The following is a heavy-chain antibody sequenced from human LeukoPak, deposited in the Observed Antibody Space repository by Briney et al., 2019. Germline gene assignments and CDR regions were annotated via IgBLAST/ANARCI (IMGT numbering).Heavy chain of an antibody. CDR1: GGSISSSSYY. D-gene: IGHD3-10*01. CDR3: ARVTGYGSGSYLDY. V-gene: IGHV4-39*07. J-gene: IGHJ4*02. Sequence: SETLSLTCTVSGGSISSSSYYWGWIRQPPGKGLEWIGSSYFNGYTYYNPSLKSRVTMSVDTSKNQFSLKLSSVTAADTAVYYCARVTGYGSGSYLDYWGQGTLVTVSS. CDR2: SYFNGYT.